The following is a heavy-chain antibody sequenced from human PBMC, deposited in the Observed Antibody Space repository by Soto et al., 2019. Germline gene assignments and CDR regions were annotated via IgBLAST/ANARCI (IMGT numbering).Heavy chain of an antibody. Sequence: QVQLVQSASEVMKPGASVKVSCKASGYTFIRYGITWVRQAPGQRLEWVGWISPYNDQTIYAQKLQGRVTMTADTSTRTVYIQLRSLKSDDTAVYYCARGGYYDNVWGKLSHYGLDVWGQGTSVTVSS. D-gene: IGHD3-16*01. CDR1: GYTFIRYG. V-gene: IGHV1-18*01. CDR3: ARGGYYDNVWGKLSHYGLDV. CDR2: ISPYNDQT. J-gene: IGHJ6*02.